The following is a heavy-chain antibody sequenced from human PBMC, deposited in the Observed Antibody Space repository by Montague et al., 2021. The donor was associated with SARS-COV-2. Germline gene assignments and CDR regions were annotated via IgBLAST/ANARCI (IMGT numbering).Heavy chain of an antibody. CDR2: IYHSGST. CDR1: GGSISSSNW. CDR3: ASRGAGWFGSNPERFDY. V-gene: IGHV4-4*02. Sequence: SETLSLTCAVSGGSISSSNWWSWVRQPPGKGLEWIWEIYHSGSTXXNLSLKSRVTISVDKSKNQFSLKLSSVTAADTAVYYCASRGAGWFGSNPERFDYWGQGTLVTVSS. D-gene: IGHD3-10*01. J-gene: IGHJ4*02.